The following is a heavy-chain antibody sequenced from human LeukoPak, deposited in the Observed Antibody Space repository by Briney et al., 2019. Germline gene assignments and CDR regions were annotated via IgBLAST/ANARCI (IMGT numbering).Heavy chain of an antibody. V-gene: IGHV3-30*18. CDR2: ISYDGSNK. J-gene: IGHJ6*02. D-gene: IGHD3-22*01. CDR1: GLTFSSYG. Sequence: GGSLRLSCAASGLTFSSYGMHWVRQAPGKGLEWVAVISYDGSNKYYADSVKGRFTISRDNSKNTLYLQMNSLRAEDTAVYYCAKSQHYYDSSGLLYYYYYYGMDVWGQGPTVTVSS. CDR3: AKSQHYYDSSGLLYYYYYYGMDV.